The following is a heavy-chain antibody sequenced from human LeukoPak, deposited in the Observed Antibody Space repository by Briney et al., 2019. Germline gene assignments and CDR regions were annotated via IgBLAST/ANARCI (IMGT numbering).Heavy chain of an antibody. CDR3: ARADKKDIAARWGNFDY. CDR1: GFTFSSYW. Sequence: GGSLRLSCAASGFTFSSYWMHWVRQAPGKGLVWVSRINSDGSSTTYADSVKGRFTISRDNAKNTLYLQMNSLRAEDTAVYYCARADKKDIAARWGNFDYWGQGTLVTVSS. D-gene: IGHD6-6*01. V-gene: IGHV3-74*01. J-gene: IGHJ4*02. CDR2: INSDGSST.